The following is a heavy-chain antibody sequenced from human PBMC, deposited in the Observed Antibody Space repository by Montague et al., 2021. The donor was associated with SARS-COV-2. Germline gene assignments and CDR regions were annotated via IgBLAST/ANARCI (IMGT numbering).Heavy chain of an antibody. D-gene: IGHD1-1*01. CDR1: GYTFTAFY. Sequence: SVKVSCKASGYTFTAFYMHWVRQAPGQGLEWMGNINPNSGGAKYAQKFQGRVTITRDTSSNTAYMELTNLQSDDTGMYYCAKSTYEEWGQGTLVTVSS. V-gene: IGHV1-2*01. J-gene: IGHJ4*02. CDR3: AKSTYEE. CDR2: INPNSGGA.